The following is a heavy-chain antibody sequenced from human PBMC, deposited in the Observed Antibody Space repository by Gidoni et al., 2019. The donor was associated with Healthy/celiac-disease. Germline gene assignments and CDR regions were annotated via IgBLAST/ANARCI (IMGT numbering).Heavy chain of an antibody. Sequence: QVQLQESAPGLVKPSETLLLTCTVSGGPISSSHWSWVRPPPGKGLEWIGDIYYSGSTNYNPSLKSRVTISVDTTKNQFSLKLGSVYAADTAVYYCARGYYNDDYWGQGTLVTVSS. J-gene: IGHJ4*02. V-gene: IGHV4-59*01. CDR1: GGPISSSH. CDR2: IYYSGST. D-gene: IGHD3-10*01. CDR3: ARGYYNDDY.